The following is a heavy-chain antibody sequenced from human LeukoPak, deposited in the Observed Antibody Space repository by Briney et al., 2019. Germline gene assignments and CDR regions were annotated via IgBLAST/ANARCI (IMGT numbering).Heavy chain of an antibody. CDR3: AKGSAATYQSYSDL. D-gene: IGHD2-2*01. Sequence: GGSLRLSCEASGFTFSSYAMSWVRQAPGKGLEWVSAISGSGGGSYYADSVKGRFTVSRDNSKNTSYLQMNSLRAEDTAVYYCAKGSAATYQSYSDLWGRGTLVTVAT. J-gene: IGHJ2*01. CDR2: ISGSGGGS. CDR1: GFTFSSYA. V-gene: IGHV3-23*01.